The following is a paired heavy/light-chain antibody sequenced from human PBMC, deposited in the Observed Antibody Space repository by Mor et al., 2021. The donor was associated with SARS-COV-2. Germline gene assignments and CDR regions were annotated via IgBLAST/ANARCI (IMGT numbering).Heavy chain of an antibody. J-gene: IGHJ4*02. Sequence: QVQLVESGGGVVQPGGSLRLSCAASGFTFSNYGMHWVRQAPGKGLEWVAFIHYDGSNKYYGDSVKGRFTISRDNSRNTLYLQMNSLRAEDTAAYYCAKDRGAGTTVTTKGIDCWGQGTLVTVSS. CDR1: GFTFSNYG. D-gene: IGHD4-4*01. CDR3: AKDRGAGTTVTTKGIDC. CDR2: IHYDGSNK. V-gene: IGHV3-30*02.
Light chain of an antibody. V-gene: IGLV4-60*03. CDR1: SGHSTYI. Sequence: QPVLTQSSSASASLGSSVKLTCTLSSGHSTYIIAWHQQQPGKAPQYLMKLEGSGSYNKGSGVPDRFSGSSSGADRYLTISNLQSEDEADYYCETWDRNTHSIFGGGTKLTVL. J-gene: IGLJ2*01. CDR3: ETWDRNTHSI. CDR2: LEGSGSY.